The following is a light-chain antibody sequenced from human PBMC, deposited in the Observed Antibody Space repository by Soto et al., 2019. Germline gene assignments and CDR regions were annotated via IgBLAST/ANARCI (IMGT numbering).Light chain of an antibody. Sequence: EIVMTQSPATLSVSPGEKATLSCRASQSVSKNLASYQQKPGQAPRLLIYGASTRATGIPARFTGSGSGTEFTLTISSLQSVFFSIDSWHTYNNSLFTFGAGP. J-gene: IGKJ4*01. V-gene: IGKV3-15*01. CDR2: GAS. CDR1: QSVSKN. CDR3: HTYNNSLFT.